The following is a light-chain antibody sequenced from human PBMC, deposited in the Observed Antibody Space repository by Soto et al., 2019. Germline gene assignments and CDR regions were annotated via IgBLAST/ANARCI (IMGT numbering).Light chain of an antibody. Sequence: QSALTQPASVSGSPGQSITISCTGTSSDVGSYNLVSWYQQHPGKAPKLMIYEVSKRPSGVSNRFSGSKSGNTASLTISGLQAEDEADYYCCSYAGSSTDVFGTGTKPTVL. V-gene: IGLV2-23*02. J-gene: IGLJ1*01. CDR2: EVS. CDR3: CSYAGSSTDV. CDR1: SSDVGSYNL.